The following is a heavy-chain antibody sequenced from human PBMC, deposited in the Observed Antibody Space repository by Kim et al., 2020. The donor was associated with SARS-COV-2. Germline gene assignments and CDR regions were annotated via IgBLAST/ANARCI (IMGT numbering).Heavy chain of an antibody. CDR3: ARAQGRTIFGVVILVNAFDI. CDR2: IYYSGST. J-gene: IGHJ3*02. D-gene: IGHD3-3*01. Sequence: SETLSLTCTVSGGSISSGGYYWSWIRQHPGKGLEWIGYIYYSGSTYYNPSLKSRVTISVDTSKNQFSLKLSSVTAADTAVYYCARAQGRTIFGVVILVNAFDIWGQGTMVTVSS. V-gene: IGHV4-31*03. CDR1: GGSISSGGYY.